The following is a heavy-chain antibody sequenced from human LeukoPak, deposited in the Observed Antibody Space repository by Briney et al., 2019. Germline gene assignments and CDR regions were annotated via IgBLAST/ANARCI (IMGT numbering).Heavy chain of an antibody. CDR1: GGSINTYY. CDR3: ARDSSGWYFDL. J-gene: IGHJ2*01. Sequence: SEALSLTCTVSGGSINTYYWSWIRQPPGKGLEWIGYIHYSGSTNYNPSLKSRVTISVDTSKNQFSLKLSSVTAADTAVYYCARDSSGWYFDLWGRGTLVTVSS. V-gene: IGHV4-59*13. D-gene: IGHD6-19*01. CDR2: IHYSGST.